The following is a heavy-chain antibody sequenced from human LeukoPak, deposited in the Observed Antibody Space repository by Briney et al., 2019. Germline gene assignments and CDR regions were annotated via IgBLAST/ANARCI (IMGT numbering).Heavy chain of an antibody. CDR2: IRAYNGKT. Sequence: ASVKVSRKASGYTFTSYGISWGRQAPGHGVEWLGWIRAYNGKTNYAHKRQGRVTMTTDTSTSTAYMEPRSLRSADTAVYYCARELFRGAFDIWGQGTMVTLSS. D-gene: IGHD3-10*01. CDR3: ARELFRGAFDI. V-gene: IGHV1-18*01. J-gene: IGHJ3*02. CDR1: GYTFTSYG.